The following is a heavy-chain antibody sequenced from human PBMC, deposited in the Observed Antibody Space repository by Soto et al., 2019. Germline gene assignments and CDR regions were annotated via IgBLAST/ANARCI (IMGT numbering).Heavy chain of an antibody. J-gene: IGHJ5*02. CDR2: IYYSGST. CDR3: ARGAVAGTNWFDP. Sequence: SETLSLTCTVSGGSVSSGSYYWSWIRQPPGKGLEWIGYIYYSGSTNYNPSLKSRVTISVDTSKNQFSLKLRSLRSDDTAVYYCARGAVAGTNWFDPWGQGTLVTVSS. CDR1: GGSVSSGSYY. V-gene: IGHV4-61*01. D-gene: IGHD6-19*01.